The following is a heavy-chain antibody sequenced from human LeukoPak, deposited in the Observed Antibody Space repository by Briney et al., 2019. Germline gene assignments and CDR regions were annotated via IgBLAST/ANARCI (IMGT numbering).Heavy chain of an antibody. CDR2: IYTGGST. D-gene: IGHD3-22*01. Sequence: PSETLSLTCTVSGGSISSYYWSWIRQPAGKGLEWIGRIYTGGSTNYSPSLKSRVTMSVDTSKNQFSLKLSSVTAADTAVYYCARERGYYYDSSGYYFGWFDPWGQGTLVTVSS. CDR1: GGSISSYY. J-gene: IGHJ5*02. CDR3: ARERGYYYDSSGYYFGWFDP. V-gene: IGHV4-4*07.